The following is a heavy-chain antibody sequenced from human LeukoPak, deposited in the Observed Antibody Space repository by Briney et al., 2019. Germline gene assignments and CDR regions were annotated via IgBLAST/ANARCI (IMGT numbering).Heavy chain of an antibody. CDR1: GGSISNYY. CDR2: IYYSGNT. V-gene: IGHV4-59*01. CDR3: ARRKQGGDGSGSYYYFYYYMDV. Sequence: SETLSLTCTVSGGSISNYYSSWIRQPPGKGLEWIGYIYYSGNTNYNPSLKSRVTISVDTSQKHFSLKLSSVNAADTAVYYCARRKQGGDGSGSYYYFYYYMDVWGKGTTVTIS. D-gene: IGHD3-10*01. J-gene: IGHJ6*03.